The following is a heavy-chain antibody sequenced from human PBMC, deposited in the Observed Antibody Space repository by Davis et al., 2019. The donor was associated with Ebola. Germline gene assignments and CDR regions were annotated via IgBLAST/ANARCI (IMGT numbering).Heavy chain of an antibody. V-gene: IGHV3-15*01. D-gene: IGHD4-17*01. Sequence: GESLKISCAASGFTFSNAWMSWVRQAPGKGLEWVGRIKSKTDGGTTDYAAPVKGRFTISRDDSKNTLYLQMNSLKTEDTAVYYCTTALQDGDYVPHYYYGMDVWGKGTTVTVSS. CDR2: IKSKTDGGTT. J-gene: IGHJ6*04. CDR1: GFTFSNAW. CDR3: TTALQDGDYVPHYYYGMDV.